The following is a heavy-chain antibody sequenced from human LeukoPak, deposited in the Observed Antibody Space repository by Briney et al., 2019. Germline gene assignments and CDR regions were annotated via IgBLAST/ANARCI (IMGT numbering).Heavy chain of an antibody. CDR3: ARITSTDYLDY. J-gene: IGHJ4*02. CDR1: GFAFSGYW. Sequence: GGSLRLSCAASGFAFSGYWMHWVRQAPGKGLVWVSRINTDGSSTTYADSVKGRFTISRDNAKNALYLQMNSLRAEDTAVYYCARITSTDYLDYWGQGALVTVSS. CDR2: INTDGSST. V-gene: IGHV3-74*03.